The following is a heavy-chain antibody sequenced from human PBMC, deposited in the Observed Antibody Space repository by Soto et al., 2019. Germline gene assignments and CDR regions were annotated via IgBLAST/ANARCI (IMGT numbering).Heavy chain of an antibody. CDR2: ISSSSGST. CDR3: AKVGSERYSGQQSDY. Sequence: EVQLLESGGGLVQPGGSLRLSCAASGFTFSNYAMNWVRQAPGKGLEWVSTISSSSGSTYYADSVKGRFTSSRDNSKNFLYLQMHSLRGDDTAVYYCAKVGSERYSGQQSDYWGQGNLVSISS. J-gene: IGHJ4*02. D-gene: IGHD5-12*01. CDR1: GFTFSNYA. V-gene: IGHV3-23*01.